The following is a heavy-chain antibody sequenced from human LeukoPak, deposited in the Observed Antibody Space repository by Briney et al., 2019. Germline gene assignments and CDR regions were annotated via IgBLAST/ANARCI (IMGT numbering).Heavy chain of an antibody. J-gene: IGHJ4*02. CDR2: IRAKSAGGTT. CDR1: GLTYSLAW. CDR3: ATEYYGANNY. D-gene: IGHD4-17*01. Sequence: GRSLRLSCAASGLTYSLAWMSWVRQSPGKGRVWGGRIRAKSAGGTTEYPAPVKGRFSISRDDSKDTLYLQMDSLQTEDTAVYYCATEYYGANNYWGQGTLVTVSS. V-gene: IGHV3-15*01.